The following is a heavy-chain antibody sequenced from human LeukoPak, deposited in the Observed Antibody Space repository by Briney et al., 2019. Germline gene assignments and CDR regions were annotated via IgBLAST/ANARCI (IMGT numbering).Heavy chain of an antibody. D-gene: IGHD2-15*01. CDR3: ARGYCSGGSCALNWFDP. Sequence: LRLSCAASGFTFSSYVMSWIRQPPGKGLEWIGYIYHSGSTYYNPSLKSRVTISVDRSKNQFSLKLSSVTAADTAVYYCARGYCSGGSCALNWFDPWGQGTLVTVSS. CDR1: GFTFSSYV. V-gene: IGHV4-30-2*01. J-gene: IGHJ5*02. CDR2: IYHSGST.